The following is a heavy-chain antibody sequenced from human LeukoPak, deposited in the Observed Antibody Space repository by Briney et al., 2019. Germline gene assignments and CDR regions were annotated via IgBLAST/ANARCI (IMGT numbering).Heavy chain of an antibody. D-gene: IGHD2-15*01. J-gene: IGHJ3*02. V-gene: IGHV1-2*02. CDR1: GYTFTGYY. Sequence: ASVKVSCKASGYTFTGYYMHWVRQAPGQGLEWMGWINPNSGGTNYAQKFQGRVTMTRDTSISTAYMELSRLRPDDTAVYYCAREASGGSHKGSDAFDIWGQGTMVTVSS. CDR3: AREASGGSHKGSDAFDI. CDR2: INPNSGGT.